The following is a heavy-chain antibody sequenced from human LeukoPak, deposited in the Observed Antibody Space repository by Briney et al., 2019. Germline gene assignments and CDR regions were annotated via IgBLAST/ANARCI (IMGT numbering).Heavy chain of an antibody. CDR1: GYTFTSYG. D-gene: IGHD6-6*01. V-gene: IGHV1-18*01. Sequence: ASVKVSCRASGYTFTSYGISWVRQAPGQGLEWMGWISAYNGNTNYAQKLQGRVTMTTDTSTSTAYMELRSLRSDDTAVYYCARDRLRSSSSNWFDPWGQGTLVTVSS. CDR3: ARDRLRSSSSNWFDP. CDR2: ISAYNGNT. J-gene: IGHJ5*02.